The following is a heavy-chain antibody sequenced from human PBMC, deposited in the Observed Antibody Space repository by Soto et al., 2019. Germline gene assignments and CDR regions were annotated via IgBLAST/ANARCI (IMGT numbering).Heavy chain of an antibody. V-gene: IGHV4-31*03. J-gene: IGHJ3*02. D-gene: IGHD6-13*01. CDR1: GGSISSGGYY. CDR3: ARDRVSSSWPRNDAFDI. Sequence: SETLSLTCTVSGGSISSGGYYLSWIRQHPGKGLEWIGYIYYSGSTYYNPSLKSRVTISVDTSKNQFSLKLSSVTAADTAVYYCARDRVSSSWPRNDAFDIWGQGKTVTVSS. CDR2: IYYSGST.